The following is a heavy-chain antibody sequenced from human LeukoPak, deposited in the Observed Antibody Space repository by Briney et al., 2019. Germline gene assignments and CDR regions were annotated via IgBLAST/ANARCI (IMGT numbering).Heavy chain of an antibody. V-gene: IGHV3-48*01. CDR2: ISSSSSTI. Sequence: GGSLRLSCAASGFTFSSYSMNWVRQAPGKGLEWVSYISSSSSTIYYADSVKGRFTISRDNAKNSLYLQMNSLRAEDTAVYYCARDGQDAFDIWGQGTMVTVSS. CDR1: GFTFSSYS. J-gene: IGHJ3*02. CDR3: ARDGQDAFDI.